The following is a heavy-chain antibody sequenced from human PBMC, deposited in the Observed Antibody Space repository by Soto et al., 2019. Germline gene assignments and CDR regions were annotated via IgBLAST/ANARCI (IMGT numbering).Heavy chain of an antibody. CDR3: ARHNYGSGSTYFDY. J-gene: IGHJ4*02. D-gene: IGHD3-10*01. CDR2: IYYSGST. CDR1: GGSISSYY. V-gene: IGHV4-59*08. Sequence: QVQLQESGPGLVKPSETLSLTCTVSGGSISSYYWSWIRQPPGKGLEWIGYIYYSGSTNYNPSLTRRATISVSTSKTQFSLKLNSMTAADTAVYYWARHNYGSGSTYFDYWGQGTLVTVSS.